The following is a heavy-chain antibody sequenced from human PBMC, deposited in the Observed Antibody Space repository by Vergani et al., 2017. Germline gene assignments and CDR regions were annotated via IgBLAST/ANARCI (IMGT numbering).Heavy chain of an antibody. V-gene: IGHV3-21*01. CDR2: ISSSSSYI. CDR3: ARGHYCWNVYAAPVGFDP. D-gene: IGHD3-3*01. CDR1: GFTFSSYS. Sequence: EVQLVESGGGLVKPGGSLRLSCAASGFTFSSYSMNWVRQAPGKGLEWASSISSSSSYIYYADSVKGRFTISGDNAKNSLYLQMNSLRAEYTAVYYCARGHYCWNVYAAPVGFDPWGQGTLVTVSS. J-gene: IGHJ5*02.